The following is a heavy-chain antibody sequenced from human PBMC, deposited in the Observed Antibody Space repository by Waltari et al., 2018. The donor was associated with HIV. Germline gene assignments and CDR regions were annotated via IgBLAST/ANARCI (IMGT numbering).Heavy chain of an antibody. CDR3: ARCGDIVVPSGMDV. D-gene: IGHD2-15*01. Sequence: QVQLVESGGGVVQPGRSLRLSCAASGFTFSSYGMHWVRQAPGKGLEWVAVRWYDGSNKYYADSVKGRFTISRDNSKNTLYLQMNSLRAEDTAVYYCARCGDIVVPSGMDVWGQGTTVTVSS. CDR2: RWYDGSNK. V-gene: IGHV3-33*01. J-gene: IGHJ6*02. CDR1: GFTFSSYG.